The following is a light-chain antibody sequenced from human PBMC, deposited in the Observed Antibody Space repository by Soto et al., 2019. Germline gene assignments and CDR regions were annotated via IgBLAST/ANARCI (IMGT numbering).Light chain of an antibody. Sequence: DIQMTQSPSSVSASLGDSDTITCRASQGIGVYLAWFQQKPGNVPKLLIYAASTLQSGVPSRFSGSGSGTDFTLTISSLQPEDVATYYCQKYNSAPLTFGGGTKVEIK. CDR2: AAS. V-gene: IGKV1-27*01. J-gene: IGKJ4*01. CDR3: QKYNSAPLT. CDR1: QGIGVY.